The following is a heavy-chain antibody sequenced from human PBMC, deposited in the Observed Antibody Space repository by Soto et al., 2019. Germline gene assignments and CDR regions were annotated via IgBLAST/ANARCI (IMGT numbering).Heavy chain of an antibody. J-gene: IGHJ3*02. Sequence: QITLKESGPTLVKPTQTLTLTCTFSGFSLSSSDVGVGWIRQAPGEALEWLALIYGDDDQRYSPSLRSRLIVTQDTSKNPVVLTMTYVDPVDSATYYCAHRGRWPRGGAYDIWGQGTMVTVSS. CDR3: AHRGRWPRGGAYDI. CDR2: IYGDDDQ. D-gene: IGHD4-17*01. CDR1: GFSLSSSDVG. V-gene: IGHV2-5*02.